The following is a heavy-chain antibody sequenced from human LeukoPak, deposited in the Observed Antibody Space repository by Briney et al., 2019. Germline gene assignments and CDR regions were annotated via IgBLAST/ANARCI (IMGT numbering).Heavy chain of an antibody. CDR1: GYTFTSYG. J-gene: IGHJ6*02. V-gene: IGHV1-18*01. CDR2: INPYNGNT. CDR3: ARDRPSSDGSGRYTYYYYYGMDV. D-gene: IGHD3-10*01. Sequence: ASVKVSCKASGYTFTSYGISWVRQAPGQGLEWMGWINPYNGNTNYAQKLQGRVTMTTDTSMSTAYMELRSLRSDDTAVYYCARDRPSSDGSGRYTYYYYYGMDVWGQGTTVTVSS.